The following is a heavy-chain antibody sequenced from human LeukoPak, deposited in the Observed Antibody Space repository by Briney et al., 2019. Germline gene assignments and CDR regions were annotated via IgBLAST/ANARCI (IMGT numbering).Heavy chain of an antibody. V-gene: IGHV4-38-2*02. D-gene: IGHD3-9*01. CDR1: GYSISSGYY. CDR3: ARRPASGYYPHYFDY. Sequence: SETLSLTCTVSGYSISSGYYWGWIRQPPGKGLEWIGEINDSGSTYYNPSLKSRVTISVDTSKNQFSLKLSSVTAADTAVYYCARRPASGYYPHYFDYWGQGTLVTVSS. CDR2: INDSGST. J-gene: IGHJ4*02.